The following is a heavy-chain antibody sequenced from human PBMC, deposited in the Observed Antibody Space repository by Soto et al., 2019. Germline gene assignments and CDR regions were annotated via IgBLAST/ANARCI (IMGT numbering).Heavy chain of an antibody. Sequence: QVQLVESGGGLVKPGGSLRLSCAASGFTFSDYYMSWIRQAPGKGLEGVSYISSSGSTIYYADSVKGRFTISRDNAKNSLYLQMNTLRAEDTAVYYCASLYGSGSYFGYYYGMDVWGQGTTVTVSS. D-gene: IGHD3-10*01. J-gene: IGHJ6*02. CDR1: GFTFSDYY. V-gene: IGHV3-11*01. CDR3: ASLYGSGSYFGYYYGMDV. CDR2: ISSSGSTI.